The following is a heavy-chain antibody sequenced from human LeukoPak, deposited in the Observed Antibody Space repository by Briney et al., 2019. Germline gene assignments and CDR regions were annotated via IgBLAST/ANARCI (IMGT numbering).Heavy chain of an antibody. J-gene: IGHJ5*02. CDR1: GGSFSGYY. CDR3: ATASSNCSSTSCLLNWFDP. V-gene: IGHV4-34*01. CDR2: INHSGST. D-gene: IGHD2-2*01. Sequence: SETLSLTCAVYGGSFSGYYWSWIRQPPGKGLEWIGEINHSGSTNYNPSLKSRVTISVDTSKNQFSLKLSSVTVADTAVYYCATASSNCSSTSCLLNWFDPWGQGTLVTVSS.